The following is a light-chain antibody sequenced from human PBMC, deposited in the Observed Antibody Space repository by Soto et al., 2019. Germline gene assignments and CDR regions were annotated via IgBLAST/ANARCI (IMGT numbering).Light chain of an antibody. CDR1: QSISSY. CDR2: AAS. CDR3: QQSYSTPLT. Sequence: DIQMTQSPSSLSASVGDRVTITCRASQSISSYLNWYQQKPGKAPKLLIYAASSLQSGVPSRFSGSGSGTDFTLTISSLQPEAFETYYCQQSYSTPLTFGPGTKVDIK. V-gene: IGKV1-39*01. J-gene: IGKJ3*01.